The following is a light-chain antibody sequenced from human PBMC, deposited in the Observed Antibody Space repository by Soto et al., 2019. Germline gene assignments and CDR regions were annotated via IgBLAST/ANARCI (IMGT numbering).Light chain of an antibody. CDR3: QSYDSSLSGSV. CDR1: SSNIGAGYD. Sequence: QSVLTQPPSVSGAPGQRVTISCTGSSSNIGAGYDVHWYQQLPGTAPKLLIYGNSNRPSGVPDRFSGSKSGTSASLAIPGRQAEDEADYYCQSYDSSLSGSVFGGGTKLTVL. V-gene: IGLV1-40*01. J-gene: IGLJ2*01. CDR2: GNS.